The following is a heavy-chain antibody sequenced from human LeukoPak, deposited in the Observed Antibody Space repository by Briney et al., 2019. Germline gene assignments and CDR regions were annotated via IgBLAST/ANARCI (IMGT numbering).Heavy chain of an antibody. V-gene: IGHV3-23*01. Sequence: GGSLRLSRAASGFTFSTYVMSWVRQAPGTGQELVSAISGSGGSTYYADSVKGRFTISRDNSKNTLYLQMNSLGADDTAVYYCSKGNWRYFDYWGQGTLVTVSS. D-gene: IGHD1-1*01. J-gene: IGHJ4*02. CDR3: SKGNWRYFDY. CDR2: ISGSGGST. CDR1: GFTFSTYV.